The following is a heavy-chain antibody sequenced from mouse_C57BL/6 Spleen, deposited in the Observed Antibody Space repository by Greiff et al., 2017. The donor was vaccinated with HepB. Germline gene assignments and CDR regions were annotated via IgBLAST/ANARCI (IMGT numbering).Heavy chain of an antibody. CDR2: IDPSDSYT. J-gene: IGHJ2*01. CDR1: GYTFTSYW. CDR3: ARKADSSGYFDY. V-gene: IGHV1-69*01. Sequence: QVQLQQPGAELVMPGASVKLSCKASGYTFTSYWIHWVKQRPGQGLEWIGEIDPSDSYTNYNQKFKGKSTLTVDKSSSTAYMQLSSLTSEDSAVYYCARKADSSGYFDYWGQGTTLTVSS. D-gene: IGHD3-2*02.